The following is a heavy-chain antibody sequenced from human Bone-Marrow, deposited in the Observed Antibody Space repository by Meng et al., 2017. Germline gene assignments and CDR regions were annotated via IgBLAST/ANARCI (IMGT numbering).Heavy chain of an antibody. V-gene: IGHV1-2*02. CDR2: INPNSGGT. D-gene: IGHD4-17*01. J-gene: IGHJ6*02. Sequence: ASVKVSCKASGYTFTGYYMHWVRQAPGQGLEWMGWINPNSGGTNYAQKFQGRVTMTRDTSISTAYMELSSLRSEDTAVYYCARPSGTVTYYYYYYGMDVWGQGTTVTVSS. CDR3: ARPSGTVTYYYYYYGMDV. CDR1: GYTFTGYY.